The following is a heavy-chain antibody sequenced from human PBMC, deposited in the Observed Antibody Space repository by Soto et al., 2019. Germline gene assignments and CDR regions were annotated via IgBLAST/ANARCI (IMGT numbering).Heavy chain of an antibody. CDR3: ARELGYYYDSSGPIHARRGWFDP. CDR1: GGTFSSYA. Sequence: ASVKVSCKASGGTFSSYAISWVRQAPGQGLEWMAGIIPIFGTANYAPKFQGRVTITADESTSTAYMELSSLRSEDTAVYYCARELGYYYDSSGPIHARRGWFDPWGQGTLVTVSS. V-gene: IGHV1-69*13. J-gene: IGHJ5*02. CDR2: IIPIFGTA. D-gene: IGHD3-22*01.